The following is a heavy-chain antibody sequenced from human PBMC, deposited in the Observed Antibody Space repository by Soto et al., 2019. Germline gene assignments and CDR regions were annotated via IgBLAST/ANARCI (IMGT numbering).Heavy chain of an antibody. D-gene: IGHD2-15*01. Sequence: QVQLVQSGAEVKKPGASVKISCKASGYTFTRYTMNWVRQAPGQRLEWMGWINPDNGNTKSSQKIHDRVILTTGTSASTAYMDLSSLRSEDTAVYYCARGIATGQLDPWGQGTLVTVSS. V-gene: IGHV1-3*01. J-gene: IGHJ5*02. CDR3: ARGIATGQLDP. CDR1: GYTFTRYT. CDR2: INPDNGNT.